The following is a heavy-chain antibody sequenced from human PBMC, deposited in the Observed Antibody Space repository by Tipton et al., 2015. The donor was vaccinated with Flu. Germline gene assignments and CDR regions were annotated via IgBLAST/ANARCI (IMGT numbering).Heavy chain of an antibody. V-gene: IGHV3-30*18. CDR2: ISHDGNSI. J-gene: IGHJ4*02. D-gene: IGHD2-2*01. CDR1: RFTFSSYG. Sequence: QVQLVQSGGGVVQPGRSLRLSCAASRFTFSSYGMHWVRQAPGKGLEWVAFISHDGNSIDYAGSVKGRFTVSRDNSKKMLYLQMNSLKTEDTAVYYCAKDPMGLISRWPAHWGQGTLVTVSS. CDR3: AKDPMGLISRWPAH.